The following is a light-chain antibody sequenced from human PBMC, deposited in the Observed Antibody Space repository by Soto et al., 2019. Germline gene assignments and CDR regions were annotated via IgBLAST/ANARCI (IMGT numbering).Light chain of an antibody. CDR3: QQYGASPIT. Sequence: EIVLTQSPGTLSLSPGDRATLSCRASQSVASNYLAWFQQKPGQAPRLLIYGASNRATDIPDRFSGSGSGTDFTLTISRLEPEDFAVYYCQQYGASPITFGQGTRLEI. V-gene: IGKV3-20*01. J-gene: IGKJ5*01. CDR2: GAS. CDR1: QSVASNY.